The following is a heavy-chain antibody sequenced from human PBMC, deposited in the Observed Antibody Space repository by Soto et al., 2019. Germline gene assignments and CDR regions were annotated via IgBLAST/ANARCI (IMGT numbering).Heavy chain of an antibody. J-gene: IGHJ5*02. D-gene: IGHD4-17*01. CDR3: AKDYLAGDYVVGWFDA. Sequence: GGSLRLSCAASGFTFSSYAMSWVRQAPGKGLEWVSAISGSGGSTYYADSVKGRFTISSDNSKNTLYLQMNSLRAEDTDVYYCAKDYLAGDYVVGWFDAWGQGTLVTVSS. V-gene: IGHV3-23*01. CDR2: ISGSGGST. CDR1: GFTFSSYA.